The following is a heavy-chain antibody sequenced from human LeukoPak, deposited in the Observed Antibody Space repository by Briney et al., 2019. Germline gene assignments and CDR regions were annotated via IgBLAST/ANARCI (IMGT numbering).Heavy chain of an antibody. CDR2: ISSSGSTI. D-gene: IGHD4-17*01. CDR3: ARTTVTTGRTNWFDP. CDR1: GLTFSSYE. V-gene: IGHV3-48*03. J-gene: IGHJ5*02. Sequence: PGGSLRLSCAASGLTFSSYEMHWVRQAPGKGLEWVSYISSSGSTIYYADSVKGRFAISRDNAKNSLYLQMNSLRAEDTAVYYCARTTVTTGRTNWFDPWGQGTLVTVSS.